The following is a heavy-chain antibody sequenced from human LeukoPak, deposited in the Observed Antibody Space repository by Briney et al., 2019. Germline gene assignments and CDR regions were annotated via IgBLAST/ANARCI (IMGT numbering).Heavy chain of an antibody. CDR3: ARDDSSSWYGGCWFDP. D-gene: IGHD6-13*01. J-gene: IGHJ5*02. Sequence: GGSLRLSCAASGFTFSSYEMNWVRQAPGKGLEWVPYISSSGSTIYYADSVKGRFTISRDNAKNSLYLQMNSLRAEDTAVYYCARDDSSSWYGGCWFDPWGQGTLVTVSS. V-gene: IGHV3-48*03. CDR1: GFTFSSYE. CDR2: ISSSGSTI.